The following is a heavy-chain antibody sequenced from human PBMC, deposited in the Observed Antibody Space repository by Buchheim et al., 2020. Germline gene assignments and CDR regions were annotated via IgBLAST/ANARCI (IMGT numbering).Heavy chain of an antibody. CDR3: ARAPGKCSGASCSGYYYGMDV. CDR2: IYHSGST. Sequence: QLQLQESGSGLVKPSQTLSLTCAVSGGSISSGGYSWSWIRQPPGKGLEWIGYIYHSGSTYYNPSLKSRVTISVDRSKNQFSLKLSSVTAADTAVYYCARAPGKCSGASCSGYYYGMDVWGQGTT. CDR1: GGSISSGGYS. V-gene: IGHV4-30-2*01. J-gene: IGHJ6*02. D-gene: IGHD2-15*01.